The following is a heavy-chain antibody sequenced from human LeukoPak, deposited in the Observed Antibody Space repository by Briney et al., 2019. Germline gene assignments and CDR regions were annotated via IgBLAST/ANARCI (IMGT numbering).Heavy chain of an antibody. D-gene: IGHD3-22*01. J-gene: IGHJ2*01. CDR1: GGSISSYY. V-gene: IGHV4-59*13. Sequence: SETLSLTCTVSGGSISSYYWSWLRQPPGEGLEWVGYIYYSGSTNYNPSLKSRVTISVDTSKNQFSLKLSSVTAADTAVYYCARDPGYYDSSGYFNYWYFDLWGRGTLVTVSS. CDR2: IYYSGST. CDR3: ARDPGYYDSSGYFNYWYFDL.